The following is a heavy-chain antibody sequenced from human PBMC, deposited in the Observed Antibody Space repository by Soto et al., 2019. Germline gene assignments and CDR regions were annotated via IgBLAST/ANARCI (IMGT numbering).Heavy chain of an antibody. CDR1: GGTFSSYT. CDR2: IIPILGIA. CDR3: ARERTMVRVVITYYYYMDV. V-gene: IGHV1-69*08. Sequence: QVQLVQSGAEVKKPGSSVKVSCKSSGGTFSSYTISWVRQAPGQGLEWMGRIIPILGIANYAQKFQGRVTITADKSTSTAYMGLSSLRSEDTAVYYCARERTMVRVVITYYYYMDVWGKGTTVTVSS. D-gene: IGHD3-10*01. J-gene: IGHJ6*03.